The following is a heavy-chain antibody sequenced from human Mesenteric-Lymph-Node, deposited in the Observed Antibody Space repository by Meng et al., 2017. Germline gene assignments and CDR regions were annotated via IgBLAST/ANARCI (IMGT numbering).Heavy chain of an antibody. Sequence: SVKVSCQASVYTFPSYYMHWLRQAPGQALEWMGRINPNSGGTNFAQNFHGRVTMTLDTSLSTAYMELSSLRSDDTAVYYCAREICSGGHCYYDSWGQGTLVTVSS. CDR2: INPNSGGT. D-gene: IGHD2-21*02. CDR1: VYTFPSYY. CDR3: AREICSGGHCYYDS. V-gene: IGHV1-2*06. J-gene: IGHJ5*01.